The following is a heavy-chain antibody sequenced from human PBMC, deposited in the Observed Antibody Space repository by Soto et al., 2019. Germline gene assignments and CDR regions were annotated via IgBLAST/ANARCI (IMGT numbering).Heavy chain of an antibody. Sequence: SAARSRTYTISGVYISSRNYYWSWIQQPPGKGLEWLGYIYYTGTTHYNPSVKSRVTISLDTSKDHFSLNLSSVTAADTAIYYCATVPHAYGTNWIDSWGQGTLVTVSS. V-gene: IGHV4-30-4*01. CDR1: GVYISSRNYY. CDR3: ATVPHAYGTNWIDS. D-gene: IGHD1-7*01. CDR2: IYYTGTT. J-gene: IGHJ5*01.